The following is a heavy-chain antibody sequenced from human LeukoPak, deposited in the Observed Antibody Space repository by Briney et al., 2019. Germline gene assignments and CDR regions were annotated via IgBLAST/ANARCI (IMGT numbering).Heavy chain of an antibody. CDR1: GFTFSSYN. J-gene: IGHJ1*01. Sequence: GRSLRLSCAASGFTFSSYNMNWVRQAPGKGLEWVSSISRSSDYIYYADSVKGRFTISRDNAKNSLYLQMNSLRAEDTAVYYCARDPGGSGGKVFQHWGQGTLVTVSS. V-gene: IGHV3-21*01. D-gene: IGHD3-10*01. CDR2: ISRSSDYI. CDR3: ARDPGGSGGKVFQH.